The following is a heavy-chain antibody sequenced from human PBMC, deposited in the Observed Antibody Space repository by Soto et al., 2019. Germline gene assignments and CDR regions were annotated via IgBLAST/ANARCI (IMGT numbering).Heavy chain of an antibody. J-gene: IGHJ4*02. V-gene: IGHV1-46*03. CDR1: GYTFTSYY. Sequence: GASVKVSCKASGYTFTSYYMHWVRQAPGQGLEWKGIMSPSGSTSYAQKFQGRVNMTRDTSTSKVYMELSSLRSEDTAVYYCASNSGSYLNELDYWGQGTLVTVSS. CDR3: ASNSGSYLNELDY. D-gene: IGHD1-26*01. CDR2: MSPSGST.